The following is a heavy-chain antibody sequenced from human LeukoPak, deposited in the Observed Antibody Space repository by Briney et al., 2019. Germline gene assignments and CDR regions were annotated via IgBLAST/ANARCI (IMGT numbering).Heavy chain of an antibody. CDR3: ARGGEGYNYVY. D-gene: IGHD5-24*01. Sequence: SQTLSLTCTVYGGSISGAKYYWNWIPQPPGKCLEWIGYISYSGSTHYNPSLKSRATISADTSKNQFSLKLTSMTAADTAVYHCARGGEGYNYVYWGQGTLVTVSS. V-gene: IGHV4-30-4*01. CDR1: GGSISGAKYY. J-gene: IGHJ4*02. CDR2: ISYSGST.